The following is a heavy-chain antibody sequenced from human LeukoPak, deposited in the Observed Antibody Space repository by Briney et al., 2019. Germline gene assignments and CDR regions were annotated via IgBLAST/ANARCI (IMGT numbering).Heavy chain of an antibody. CDR2: IIPIFGTA. CDR1: GGTFSSYA. Sequence: SVKVSCKASGGTFSSYAISWVRQAPGQGLEWMGGIIPIFGTANYAQKFQGRVTITTDESTSTAYMELSSLRSEDTAVYYCARSRGVVAAKAPFDYWGQGTLVTVSS. D-gene: IGHD2-15*01. J-gene: IGHJ4*02. CDR3: ARSRGVVAAKAPFDY. V-gene: IGHV1-69*05.